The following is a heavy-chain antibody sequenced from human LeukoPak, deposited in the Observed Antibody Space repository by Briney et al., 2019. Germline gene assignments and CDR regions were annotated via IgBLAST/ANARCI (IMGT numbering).Heavy chain of an antibody. D-gene: IGHD5-18*01. J-gene: IGHJ4*02. Sequence: SETLSLTCTVSGGSISCYYWSWIRQPPGKGLEWIGYIYYSGSTNYNPSLKSRVTISVDTSKNRFSLKLSSVTAADTAVYYCVRVAPQGGYSYGYYFDYWGQGTLVTVSS. V-gene: IGHV4-59*01. CDR3: VRVAPQGGYSYGYYFDY. CDR1: GGSISCYY. CDR2: IYYSGST.